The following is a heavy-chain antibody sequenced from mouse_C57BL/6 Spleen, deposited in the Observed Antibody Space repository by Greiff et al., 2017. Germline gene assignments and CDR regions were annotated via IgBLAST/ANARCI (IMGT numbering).Heavy chain of an antibody. V-gene: IGHV1-81*01. J-gene: IGHJ4*01. CDR2: IYPRSGNT. D-gene: IGHD2-2*01. CDR3: ARMVTEEIDAMDY. CDR1: GYTFTSYG. Sequence: VQLQQSGAELARPGASVKLSCKASGYTFTSYGISWVKQRTGQGLEWIGEIYPRSGNTYYNEKFKGKATLTADKSYSTAYMELRRLTSEDSAVYFCARMVTEEIDAMDYWGQGTSVTVSS.